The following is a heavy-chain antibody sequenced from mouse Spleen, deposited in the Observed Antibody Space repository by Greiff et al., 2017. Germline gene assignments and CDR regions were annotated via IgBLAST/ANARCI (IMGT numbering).Heavy chain of an antibody. J-gene: IGHJ4*01. CDR1: GFAFSSYD. CDR2: ISSGGGST. V-gene: IGHV5-12-1*01. CDR3: VRQSYYGDYGAMDY. Sequence: EVKLVESGGGLVKPGGSLKLSCAASGFAFSSYDMSWVRQTPEKRLEWVAYISSGGGSTYYPDTVKGRFTISRDNARNIMYLQMSSLRSEDTAMYYCVRQSYYGDYGAMDYWGQGTSVTVSS. D-gene: IGHD2-13*01.